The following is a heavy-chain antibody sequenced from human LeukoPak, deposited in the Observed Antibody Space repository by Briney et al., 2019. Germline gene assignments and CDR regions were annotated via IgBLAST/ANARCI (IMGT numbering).Heavy chain of an antibody. D-gene: IGHD3-10*01. CDR3: ARHQGTSYYYYGMDV. Sequence: GESLKISCKSSGYTFTTYWIGWVRQMPGKGLEWMGIIYPGDSDTRYSPSFQGQVTISADKSISTAYLQWSSLKASDTAMYYCARHQGTSYYYYGMDVWGQGTTVTVSS. V-gene: IGHV5-51*01. J-gene: IGHJ6*02. CDR1: GYTFTTYW. CDR2: IYPGDSDT.